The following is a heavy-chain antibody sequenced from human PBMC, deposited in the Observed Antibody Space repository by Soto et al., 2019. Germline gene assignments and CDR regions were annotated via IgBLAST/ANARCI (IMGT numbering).Heavy chain of an antibody. J-gene: IGHJ4*02. Sequence: QVQLVESGGGVVQPGRSLRLSCAASGFTFSSYGMHWVRQAPGKGLEWVAVIWYDGSNKYYADSVKGRFTISRDNSKNTLYLQMNSLRAEDTAVYYCARDPKPYSSGGYGVDYWGQGTLVTVSS. D-gene: IGHD6-19*01. V-gene: IGHV3-33*01. CDR3: ARDPKPYSSGGYGVDY. CDR2: IWYDGSNK. CDR1: GFTFSSYG.